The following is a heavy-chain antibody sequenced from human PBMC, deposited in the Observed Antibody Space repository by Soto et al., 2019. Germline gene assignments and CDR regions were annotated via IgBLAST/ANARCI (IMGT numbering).Heavy chain of an antibody. CDR2: IYYSGST. CDR3: ARAPYCSSTSCYRDYYYYGMDV. J-gene: IGHJ6*02. V-gene: IGHV4-59*01. CDR1: GGSISSYY. Sequence: SETLSLTCTVSGGSISSYYWSWIRQPPGKGLEWIGYIYYSGSTNYNPSLKSRVTISVDTSKNQFSLKLSSVTAADTAVYYCARAPYCSSTSCYRDYYYYGMDVWGQGTTVTVSS. D-gene: IGHD2-2*02.